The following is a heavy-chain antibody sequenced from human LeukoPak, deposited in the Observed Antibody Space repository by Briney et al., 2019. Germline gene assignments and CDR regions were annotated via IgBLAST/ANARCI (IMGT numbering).Heavy chain of an antibody. D-gene: IGHD2-2*01. J-gene: IGHJ6*02. Sequence: PSETLSLTCAVYGVSFSGYYWSWIRQPPGKGLEWIGEINHSGSTNYNPSLKSRVTISVDTSKNRFSLKLSSVTAADTAVYYCARGPHIVVVPAARNGMDVWGQGTTVTVSS. CDR2: INHSGST. CDR1: GVSFSGYY. V-gene: IGHV4-34*01. CDR3: ARGPHIVVVPAARNGMDV.